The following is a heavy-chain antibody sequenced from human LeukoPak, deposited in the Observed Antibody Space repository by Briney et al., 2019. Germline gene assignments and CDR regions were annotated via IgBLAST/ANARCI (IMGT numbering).Heavy chain of an antibody. CDR3: ARDLYVRPRRDGYSFDY. CDR2: IYTSGST. J-gene: IGHJ4*02. V-gene: IGHV4-61*02. CDR1: GGSISSGSYY. Sequence: SQTLSLTCTVSGGSISSGSYYWSWIRQPAGKGLEWIGRIYTSGSTNYNPSLKSRVTISVDTSKNQFSLKLSSVTAADTAVYYCARDLYVRPRRDGYSFDYWGQGTLVTVSS. D-gene: IGHD5-24*01.